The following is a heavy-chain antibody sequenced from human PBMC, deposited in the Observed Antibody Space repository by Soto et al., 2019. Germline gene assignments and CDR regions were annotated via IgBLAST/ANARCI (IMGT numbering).Heavy chain of an antibody. J-gene: IGHJ5*02. Sequence: QVQLVQSGAEVKKPGSSVKVSCKASGGTFSSYAISWVRQAPGQGLEWMGGIIPIFGTANYAQKFQGRVTITADESTSTXYMELSSLRSEDTAVYYCARDLRGYGDFYAGWFDPWGQGTLVTVSS. CDR2: IIPIFGTA. V-gene: IGHV1-69*12. CDR3: ARDLRGYGDFYAGWFDP. CDR1: GGTFSSYA. D-gene: IGHD4-17*01.